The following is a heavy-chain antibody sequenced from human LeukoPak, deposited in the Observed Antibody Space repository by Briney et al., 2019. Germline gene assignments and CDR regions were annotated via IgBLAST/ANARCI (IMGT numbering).Heavy chain of an antibody. V-gene: IGHV3-48*03. CDR2: ISSSGSTI. D-gene: IGHD2-8*01. CDR1: GFTFSSYE. Sequence: PGGSLRLSCAASGFTFSSYEMNWVRQAPGKGLEWVSYISSSGSTIYYADSVKGRFTISRDNAKNSLYLQMNSLRAEDTAVYYCARGLMVYAIFDYWGQGTLVTASS. CDR3: ARGLMVYAIFDY. J-gene: IGHJ4*02.